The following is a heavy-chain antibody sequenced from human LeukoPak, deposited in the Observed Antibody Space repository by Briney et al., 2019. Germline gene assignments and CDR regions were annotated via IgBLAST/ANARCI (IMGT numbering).Heavy chain of an antibody. V-gene: IGHV4-59*08. D-gene: IGHD6-13*01. CDR3: ARGGAIAAAGIDY. Sequence: SETLSLTCTVSGGSISSYYWSWIRQPPGKGLEWIGYIYYSGSTNYNPSLKSRVTISVDTSKNQFSLKLSSVTAADTAVYYCARGGAIAAAGIDYWGQGTLVTVSS. CDR2: IYYSGST. CDR1: GGSISSYY. J-gene: IGHJ4*02.